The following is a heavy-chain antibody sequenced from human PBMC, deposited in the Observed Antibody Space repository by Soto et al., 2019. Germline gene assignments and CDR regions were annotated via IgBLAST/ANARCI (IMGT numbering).Heavy chain of an antibody. Sequence: GGSLRLSCAASGFTFSSYAMSWVRQAPGKELEWVPGISSSGGSTKYADSVKGRFTISRDNSKNTLYLQMNSLRAEDTAVYSCAKSSSGWYQFDYWGQGTLVTVSS. CDR2: ISSSGGST. D-gene: IGHD6-19*01. CDR3: AKSSSGWYQFDY. V-gene: IGHV3-23*01. J-gene: IGHJ4*02. CDR1: GFTFSSYA.